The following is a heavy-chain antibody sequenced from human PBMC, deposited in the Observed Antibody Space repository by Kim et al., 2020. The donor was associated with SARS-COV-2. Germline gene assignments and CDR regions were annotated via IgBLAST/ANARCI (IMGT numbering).Heavy chain of an antibody. Sequence: GESLKISCKGSGYSFTSYWIGWVRQMPGKGLEWMGIIYPGDSDTRYSPSFQGQVTISADKSISTAYLQWSSLKASDTAMYYCARGPIPDYSNFYYFDYWGQGTLVTVSS. D-gene: IGHD4-4*01. CDR2: IYPGDSDT. CDR1: GYSFTSYW. V-gene: IGHV5-51*01. CDR3: ARGPIPDYSNFYYFDY. J-gene: IGHJ4*02.